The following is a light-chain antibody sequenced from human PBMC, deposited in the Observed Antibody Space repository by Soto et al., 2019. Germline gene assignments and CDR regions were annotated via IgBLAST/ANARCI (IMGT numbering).Light chain of an antibody. V-gene: IGKV3-15*01. CDR1: QSVSIH. CDR3: QQYNKWPLT. CDR2: GAS. J-gene: IGKJ1*01. Sequence: TVMTQSPGTLSVSLGERATLSCRASQSVSIHLAWYQQKPGQAPRLLIYGASTRVIGIPARFSGSGSGTMFTLTISSLQSEDFALYFCQQYNKWPLTFGQRTKVDIK.